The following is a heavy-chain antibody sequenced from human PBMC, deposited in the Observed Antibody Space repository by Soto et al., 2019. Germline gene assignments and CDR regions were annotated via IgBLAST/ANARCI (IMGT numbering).Heavy chain of an antibody. CDR3: ARAGSGWNVLAS. CDR1: GYSFNTYA. V-gene: IGHV1-3*01. J-gene: IGHJ5*02. D-gene: IGHD6-19*01. CDR2: INAENGKT. Sequence: QVQLVQSGAEVKKPGASVNVSCKASGYSFNTYALHWVRQAPGQRLEWLGWINAENGKTRYSQKFQARVTITRDTSASTAYMELSSLRSEDTAIYYCARAGSGWNVLASWGQGTLVTVSS.